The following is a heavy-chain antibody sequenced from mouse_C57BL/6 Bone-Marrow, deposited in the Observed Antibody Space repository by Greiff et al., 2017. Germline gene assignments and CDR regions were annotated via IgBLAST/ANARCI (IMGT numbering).Heavy chain of an antibody. CDR3: ARERDAFTYFDY. V-gene: IGHV1-63*01. CDR2: IYPGGGYT. CDR1: GYTFTNYW. Sequence: QVQLKQSGAELVRPGTSVKMSCKASGYTFTNYWIGWAKQRPGHGLEWIGDIYPGGGYTNYNEKFKGKATLTADKSSSTAYMQFSSLTSEDSAIYYCARERDAFTYFDYWGQGTTLTVSS. J-gene: IGHJ2*01.